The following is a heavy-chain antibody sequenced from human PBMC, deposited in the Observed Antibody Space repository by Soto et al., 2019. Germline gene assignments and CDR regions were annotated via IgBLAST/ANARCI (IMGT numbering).Heavy chain of an antibody. CDR3: ARHIHNGAVETGAKGYYYYYYGMDV. CDR1: GGSISSSSYY. CDR2: IYYSGST. Sequence: QLQLQESGPGLVKPSETLSLTCTVSGGSISSSSYYWGWIRQPPGKGLEWIGSIYYSGSTYYNPSLKSRVTISVDTSKNQFSLKLSSVTAADTAVYYCARHIHNGAVETGAKGYYYYYYGMDVWGQGTTVTVSS. V-gene: IGHV4-39*01. J-gene: IGHJ6*02. D-gene: IGHD2-8*01.